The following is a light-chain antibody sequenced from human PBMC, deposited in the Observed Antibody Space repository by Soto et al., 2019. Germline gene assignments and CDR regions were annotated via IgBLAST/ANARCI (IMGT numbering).Light chain of an antibody. CDR1: SSNIGAGYD. CDR3: QSYGSRLSVVV. J-gene: IGLJ2*01. Sequence: QSVLPQPPSVSGAPGQGGTISRSGTSSNIGAGYDVHWYQQLPGTAPKDLIYDNNNRPSGVPDRFSGSKSGTSASLAVTGLQAGDEADYYCQSYGSRLSVVVFGGGTKLTVL. CDR2: DNN. V-gene: IGLV1-40*01.